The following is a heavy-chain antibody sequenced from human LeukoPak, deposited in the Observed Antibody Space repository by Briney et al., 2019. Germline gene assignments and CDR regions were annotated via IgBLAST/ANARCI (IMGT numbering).Heavy chain of an antibody. CDR2: ISYDGSNK. CDR3: AKDRQRNDIVVVPAALDY. J-gene: IGHJ4*02. V-gene: IGHV3-30*18. D-gene: IGHD2-2*01. Sequence: PGKSLRLSCAASGFTFSTYAMHWVGQAPGKGLEWVAVISYDGSNKYYADSVKGRFTISRDNSKNTLYLQMNSLRAEDTAVYYCAKDRQRNDIVVVPAALDYWGQGTLVTVSS. CDR1: GFTFSTYA.